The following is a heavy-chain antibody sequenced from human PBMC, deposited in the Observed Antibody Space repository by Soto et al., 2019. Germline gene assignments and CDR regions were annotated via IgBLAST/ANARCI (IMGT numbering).Heavy chain of an antibody. Sequence: SETLSLTCAVYGGSFSGYYWSWIRQPPGKGLEWIGEINHSGSTNYNPSLKSRVTISVDTSKNQFSLKLSSVTAADTAVYYCARGRGYSYGLFDYWGQGTLVTVSS. CDR2: INHSGST. D-gene: IGHD5-18*01. CDR3: ARGRGYSYGLFDY. CDR1: GGSFSGYY. J-gene: IGHJ4*02. V-gene: IGHV4-34*01.